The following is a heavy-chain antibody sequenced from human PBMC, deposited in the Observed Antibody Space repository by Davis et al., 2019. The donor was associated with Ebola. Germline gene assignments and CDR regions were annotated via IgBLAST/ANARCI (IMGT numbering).Heavy chain of an antibody. CDR1: VLLFSRSGAA. D-gene: IGHD3-16*01. V-gene: IGHV6-1*01. Sequence: HSQTLSLTCAISVLLFSRSGAAWNWIRQSPSRGLEWLGRTYFNSKWYNDYAVSVKGRITITPDTSKNQFSLQLNSVTPEDTAVYYCVRGWGRSGLDVWGQGTTVTVSS. J-gene: IGHJ6*02. CDR2: TYFNSKWYN. CDR3: VRGWGRSGLDV.